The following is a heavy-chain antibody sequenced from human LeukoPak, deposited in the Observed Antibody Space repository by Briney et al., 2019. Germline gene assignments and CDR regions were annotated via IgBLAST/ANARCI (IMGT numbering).Heavy chain of an antibody. CDR3: ATDYHFPL. Sequence: ASVKVSCKASGYTFTGYYIHWVRQAPGQGLEWMGRINPNSGDTNYAQKFQGRVTMTRDTSISTAYIQLSRLRSDDTAVYFCATDYHFPLWGQGTLASVSS. V-gene: IGHV1-2*02. CDR1: GYTFTGYY. D-gene: IGHD2-2*01. J-gene: IGHJ4*02. CDR2: INPNSGDT.